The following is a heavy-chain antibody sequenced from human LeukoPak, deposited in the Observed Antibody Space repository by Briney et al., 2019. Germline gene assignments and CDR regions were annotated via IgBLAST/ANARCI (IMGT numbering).Heavy chain of an antibody. CDR2: INPNTGGT. D-gene: IGHD1-26*01. V-gene: IGHV1-2*02. CDR1: GYTFTGYY. Sequence: ASVKVSCKASGYTFTGYYMNWARQAPGQGLEWMGWINPNTGGTNYAQKFQGRVTVTRDTSISTAYMDLSRLRSDDTAVYYCARDPSGSYPYYYFDYWGQGTLVTVSS. CDR3: ARDPSGSYPYYYFDY. J-gene: IGHJ4*02.